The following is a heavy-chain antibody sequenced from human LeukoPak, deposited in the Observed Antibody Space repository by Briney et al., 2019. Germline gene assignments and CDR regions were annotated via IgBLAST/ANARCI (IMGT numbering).Heavy chain of an antibody. V-gene: IGHV3-30*04. D-gene: IGHD3-10*01. Sequence: PGTSLRLSCAASGFTFSSYAIHWVRQAPGKGLEWVAVISFDGTDAFYADSVKGRFTISRDNSKNTLYLQMNSLRADDTAVYYCARARWFGEFDYWGQGTLVTVSS. CDR1: GFTFSSYA. J-gene: IGHJ4*02. CDR2: ISFDGTDA. CDR3: ARARWFGEFDY.